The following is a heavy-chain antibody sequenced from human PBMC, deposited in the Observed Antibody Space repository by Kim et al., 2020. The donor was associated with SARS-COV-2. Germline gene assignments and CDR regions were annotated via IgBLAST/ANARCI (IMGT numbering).Heavy chain of an antibody. CDR3: ARYEADAFDI. CDR2: NK. J-gene: IGHJ3*02. V-gene: IGHV3-30-3*01. Sequence: NKYYADSVKGRFTISRDNSKNTLYLQMNSLRAEDKAVYYCARYEADAFDIWGQGTMVTVSS. D-gene: IGHD3-3*01.